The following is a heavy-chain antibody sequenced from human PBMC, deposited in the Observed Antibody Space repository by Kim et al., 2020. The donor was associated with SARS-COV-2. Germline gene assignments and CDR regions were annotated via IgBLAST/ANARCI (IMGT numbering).Heavy chain of an antibody. Sequence: FVDSVKGRIIISRDNAKNSLYLKMNNLRAEDTAVYYCARGGAVANTVGASWGQGTLVTVSS. D-gene: IGHD6-19*01. V-gene: IGHV3-7*03. CDR3: ARGGAVANTVGAS. J-gene: IGHJ4*02.